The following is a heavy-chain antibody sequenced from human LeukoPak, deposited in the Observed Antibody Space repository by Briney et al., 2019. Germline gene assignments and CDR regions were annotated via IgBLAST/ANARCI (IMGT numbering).Heavy chain of an antibody. J-gene: IGHJ5*02. CDR2: ISSSSSTI. CDR3: ARERLRFLEWLENWFDP. V-gene: IGHV3-48*02. CDR1: GFTFSSYS. Sequence: GGSLRLSCAASGFTFSSYSMKWVRQAPGKGLEWVSYISSSSSTIYYADSVKGGFTISRDNAKNSLYLQMNSLRDEDTAVYYCARERLRFLEWLENWFDPWGQGTLVTVSS. D-gene: IGHD3-3*01.